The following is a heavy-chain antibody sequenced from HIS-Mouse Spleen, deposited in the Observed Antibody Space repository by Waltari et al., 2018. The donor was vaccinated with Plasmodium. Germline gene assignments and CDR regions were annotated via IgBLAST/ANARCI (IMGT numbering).Heavy chain of an antibody. V-gene: IGHV3-13*01. D-gene: IGHD6-6*01. CDR3: ARGPTYSSSYYFDY. J-gene: IGHJ4*02. Sequence: EVQLVESGGGLVQPGGSLRLSCAVPGFTLSSHDMPWLRQATGKGLEWVSAIGTAGDTYYPGSVKGRFTISRENAKNSLYLQMNSLRAGDTAVYYCARGPTYSSSYYFDYWGQGTLVTVSS. CDR1: GFTLSSHD. CDR2: IGTAGDT.